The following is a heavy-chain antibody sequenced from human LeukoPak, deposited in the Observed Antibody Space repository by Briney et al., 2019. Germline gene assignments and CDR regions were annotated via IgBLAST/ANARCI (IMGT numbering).Heavy chain of an antibody. D-gene: IGHD3-3*01. CDR1: GFPVSSNY. J-gene: IGHJ4*02. CDR2: IYSGGTS. CDR3: ARWGAVTNFDY. Sequence: PGGSLRLSCAASGFPVSSNYMSWVRQAPGKGLEWVSIIYSGGTSYYADSVKGRFTISRDNSKNTLYLQMNSLRAEDTAVYYCARWGAVTNFDYWGQGTLVTVSS. V-gene: IGHV3-53*01.